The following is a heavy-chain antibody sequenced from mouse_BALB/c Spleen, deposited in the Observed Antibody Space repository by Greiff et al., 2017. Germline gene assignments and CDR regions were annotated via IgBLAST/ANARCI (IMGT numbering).Heavy chain of an antibody. Sequence: EVKLVESGGGLVQPGGSRKLSCAASGFTFSSFGMHWVRQAPEKGLEWVAYISSGSSTIYYADTVKGRFTISRDNPKNTLFLQMTSLRSEDTAMYYCARLKGGYAELDYWGQGTTLTVSS. CDR1: GFTFSSFG. V-gene: IGHV5-17*02. J-gene: IGHJ2*01. D-gene: IGHD2-14*01. CDR3: ARLKGGYAELDY. CDR2: ISSGSSTI.